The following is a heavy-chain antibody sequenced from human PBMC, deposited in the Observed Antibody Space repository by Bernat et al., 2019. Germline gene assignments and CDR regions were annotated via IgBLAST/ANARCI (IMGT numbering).Heavy chain of an antibody. J-gene: IGHJ4*02. Sequence: QVQLVVSGGGLVKPGGSLRLSCAASGFTFSDHHMSWIRQAPGKGLEWVSYIDKTGTETNYADSLKGRFTISRDNAKNSLYLQLNSLRAEDTAVYYCGRGHWGIDYWGQGILVTVSP. D-gene: IGHD3-16*01. CDR3: GRGHWGIDY. V-gene: IGHV3-11*06. CDR1: GFTFSDHH. CDR2: IDKTGTET.